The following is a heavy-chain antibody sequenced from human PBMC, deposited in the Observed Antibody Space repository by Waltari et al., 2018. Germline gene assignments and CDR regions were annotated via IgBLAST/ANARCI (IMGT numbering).Heavy chain of an antibody. D-gene: IGHD6-19*01. Sequence: EVQLVESGGGLVQPGGSLRLSCAASGFTFSSYDMSWVRQAPGKGVGMVSCVSGGGGSTYYADSVKGRFTISRDNSKNTLDLQMNSLRAEDTAVFYCATALGDSSSASRPFDFWGQGTMITVSS. CDR2: VSGGGGST. J-gene: IGHJ3*01. CDR3: ATALGDSSSASRPFDF. CDR1: GFTFSSYD. V-gene: IGHV3-23*04.